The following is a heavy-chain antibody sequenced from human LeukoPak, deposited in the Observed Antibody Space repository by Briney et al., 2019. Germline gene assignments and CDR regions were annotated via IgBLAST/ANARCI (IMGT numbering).Heavy chain of an antibody. V-gene: IGHV4-4*02. Sequence: SETLSLTCAVSGGSISSNWWSWVGQPPGKGLEWIGEIEDRGNTNYNPSLKSRVTISVDKSKNQFSLKLSSVTAADTAVYYCARQYYDTRGSPFNWFDPWGQGTLVTVAS. CDR2: IEDRGNT. J-gene: IGHJ5*02. CDR3: ARQYYDTRGSPFNWFDP. D-gene: IGHD3-22*01. CDR1: GGSISSNW.